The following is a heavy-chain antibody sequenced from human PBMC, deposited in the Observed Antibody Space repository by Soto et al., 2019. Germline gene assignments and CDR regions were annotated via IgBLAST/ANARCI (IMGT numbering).Heavy chain of an antibody. CDR1: GGTLSSYA. CDR2: IIPIFGTA. Sequence: SVKVSCKASGGTLSSYAISWGRQAPGQGLEWMGGIIPIFGTANYAQKFQGRVTITADESTSTAYMELSSLRSEDTAVYYCARDPGITGTTRFGFFDYWGQGTLVTVSS. V-gene: IGHV1-69*13. J-gene: IGHJ4*02. CDR3: ARDPGITGTTRFGFFDY. D-gene: IGHD1-20*01.